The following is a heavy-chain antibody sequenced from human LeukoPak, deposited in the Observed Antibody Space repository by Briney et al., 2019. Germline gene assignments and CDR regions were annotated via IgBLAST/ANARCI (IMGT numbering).Heavy chain of an antibody. CDR3: ARDRRGDGYNLNAFDI. D-gene: IGHD5-24*01. J-gene: IGHJ3*02. V-gene: IGHV1-69*13. CDR1: GGTFSSYA. CDR2: IIPIFGTA. Sequence: SVKVSCKASGGTFSSYAISWVRQAPGQGLEWMGGIIPIFGTANYAQKFQGRVTITADESTSTAYMELSSLRSEDTAVYYCARDRRGDGYNLNAFDIWGQGTMVTVSS.